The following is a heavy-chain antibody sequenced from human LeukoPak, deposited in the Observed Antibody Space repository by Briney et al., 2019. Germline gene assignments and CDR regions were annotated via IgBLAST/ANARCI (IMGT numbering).Heavy chain of an antibody. Sequence: PSETPSLTCTVSGGSISSYYWSWIRQPPGKGLEWIGYVYYSGSANYNPSLKSRVTISVDTSKNQFSLKLSSVTAADTAVYYCAREATYYDYVWGSYHYFDYWGQGTLVTVSS. CDR2: VYYSGSA. V-gene: IGHV4-59*01. D-gene: IGHD3-16*02. J-gene: IGHJ4*02. CDR1: GGSISSYY. CDR3: AREATYYDYVWGSYHYFDY.